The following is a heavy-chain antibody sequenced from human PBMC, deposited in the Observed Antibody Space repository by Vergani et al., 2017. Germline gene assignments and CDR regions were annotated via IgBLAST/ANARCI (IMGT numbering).Heavy chain of an antibody. J-gene: IGHJ5*02. CDR1: FDSIRNLY. D-gene: IGHD6-19*01. CDR3: ASDTHSGQRADR. CDR2: IHSRENT. V-gene: IGHV4-59*11. Sequence: QVQLQESGPGLVKSSETLSLTCSVSFDSIRNLYCNWIRQPPGKVLEWMGFIHSRENTNYNPSLKTRVTISVDTSKNQFSLTLTSVTAADTAVYYCASDTHSGQRADRWGQGILVTVTS.